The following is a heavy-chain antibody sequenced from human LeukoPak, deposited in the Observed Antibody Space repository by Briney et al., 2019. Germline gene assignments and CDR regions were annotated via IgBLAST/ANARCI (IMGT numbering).Heavy chain of an antibody. J-gene: IGHJ4*02. CDR2: IYPGDSDT. CDR3: ARFAPGYSSDY. D-gene: IGHD6-13*01. V-gene: IGHV5-51*01. CDR1: GYTFTSYW. Sequence: GESLKISFKGSGYTFTSYWSSWVRQIPGKGLEWMGIIYPGDSDTRYSPSFQGQVTISADKAISTAYLQWSRLKASETAMYYCARFAPGYSSDYWGQGTLVTVSS.